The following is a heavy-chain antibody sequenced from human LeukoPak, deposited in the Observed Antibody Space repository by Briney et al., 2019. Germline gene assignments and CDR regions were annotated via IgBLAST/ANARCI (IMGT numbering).Heavy chain of an antibody. CDR3: ARHYGSGSFPYYYYYYMDV. CDR1: GGSISSSSYY. V-gene: IGHV4-39*01. D-gene: IGHD3-10*01. J-gene: IGHJ6*03. CDR2: IYYSGST. Sequence: SETLSLTCTVSGGSISSSSYYWGWIRQPPGKGLEWIGSIYYSGSTYYNPSLKSRVTISVDTSKNQFSLKLSSVTAADTAVYYCARHYGSGSFPYYYYYYMDVWGKGTTVTISS.